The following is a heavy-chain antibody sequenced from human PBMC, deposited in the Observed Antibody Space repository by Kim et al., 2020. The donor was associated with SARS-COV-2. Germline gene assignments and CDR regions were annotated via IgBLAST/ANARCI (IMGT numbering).Heavy chain of an antibody. J-gene: IGHJ5*02. V-gene: IGHV4-38-2*02. CDR3: ARVCSRFSYDNSGYYTWFDP. CDR2: VYLSGRA. Sequence: SETLSLTCTVSGDSISSGYYWCWIRQPPGKGVEWIASVYLSGRAFYNPSFKNRDTISVDTSKNQISLKLTTVTAADTALYYRARVCSRFSYDNSGYYTWFDPWGQGTQVAVSS. D-gene: IGHD3-22*01. CDR1: GDSISSGYY.